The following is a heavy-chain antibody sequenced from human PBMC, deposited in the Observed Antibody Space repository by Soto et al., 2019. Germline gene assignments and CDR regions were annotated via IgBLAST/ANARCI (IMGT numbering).Heavy chain of an antibody. J-gene: IGHJ6*02. CDR1: RFTFRNYD. V-gene: IGHV3-13*01. Sequence: EVQLVESGGGLVQPGGSLRLSCEASRFTFRNYDMHWVRQGTGKGLEWVSGISAAGDSDYADSVEGRFTISRENAQNSFFLQTNSLRVGDTAVYYCARTDRDFYGLDVWGQGTTVIVSS. CDR3: ARTDRDFYGLDV. CDR2: ISAAGDS.